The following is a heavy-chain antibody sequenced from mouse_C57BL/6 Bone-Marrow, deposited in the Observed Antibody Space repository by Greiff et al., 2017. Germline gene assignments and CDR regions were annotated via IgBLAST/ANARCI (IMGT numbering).Heavy chain of an antibody. J-gene: IGHJ2*01. D-gene: IGHD2-1*01. CDR1: GYSFTGYY. CDR3: ARWGLLWPGDY. V-gene: IGHV1-42*01. CDR2: INPSTGGT. Sequence: VQLQQSGPELVKPGASVKISCKASGYSFTGYYMNWVKQSPEKSLEWIGEINPSTGGTTYNQKFKAKATLTVDKSSSTAYMQLKSLTSEDSAVYYCARWGLLWPGDYWGQGTTLTVSS.